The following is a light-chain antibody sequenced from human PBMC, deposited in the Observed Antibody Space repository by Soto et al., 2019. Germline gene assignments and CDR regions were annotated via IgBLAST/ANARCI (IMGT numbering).Light chain of an antibody. CDR3: QTWGTGSVV. CDR2: VNSDGSH. V-gene: IGLV4-69*01. J-gene: IGLJ2*01. CDR1: SGYSSYA. Sequence: QPVLTQSPSASASLGASVKLTCTLSSGYSSYAIAWHQQQPEKGPRYLMKVNSDGSHNKGDGIPDRFSGSSSGAERYLTISSLQSEDEADYYCQTWGTGSVVFGGGTTLTVL.